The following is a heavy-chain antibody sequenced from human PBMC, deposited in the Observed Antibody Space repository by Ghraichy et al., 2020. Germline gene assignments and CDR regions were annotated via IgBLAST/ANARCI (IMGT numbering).Heavy chain of an antibody. CDR3: AKTRKNGYNSVNN. J-gene: IGHJ4*02. CDR2: ISGSGIGT. V-gene: IGHV3-23*01. Sequence: GGSLRLSCAASGFTFNNYAMSWVRQAPGKGLEWVSSISGSGIGTYYADSVKGRFTISRDNSKNTVSLQMNSLKAEDTAVYYCAKTRKNGYNSVNNWGQGTLVTVSS. CDR1: GFTFNNYA. D-gene: IGHD5-24*01.